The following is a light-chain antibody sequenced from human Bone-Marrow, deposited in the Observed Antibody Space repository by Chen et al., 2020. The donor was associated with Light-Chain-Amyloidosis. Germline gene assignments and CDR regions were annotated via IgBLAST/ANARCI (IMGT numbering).Light chain of an antibody. CDR3: CSYEGLYTWV. V-gene: IGLV2-23*01. CDR1: SSDVGNYNH. CDR2: EGT. J-gene: IGLJ3*02. Sequence: QSALTQPASVSGSPGQSITISCTGTSSDVGNYNHVSWYPQHPGKAPKLIVYEGTKRPSGVSTRCSGSKSGNTASLTISGLQAEDEDHYYCCSYEGLYTWVFGGGTKRSVV.